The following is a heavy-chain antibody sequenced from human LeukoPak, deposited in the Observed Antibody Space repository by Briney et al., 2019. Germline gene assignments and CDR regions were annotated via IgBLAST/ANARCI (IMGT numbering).Heavy chain of an antibody. CDR3: TRADCSSTSCYWFDP. Sequence: PSETLSLTCTVSGGSISSYYWSWIRQPPGKGLEWIGYIYYSGSTNYNPSLKSRVTISVDTSKNQFSLKLSSVTAADTAVYYCTRADCSSTSCYWFDPWGRGTLVTVSS. CDR2: IYYSGST. V-gene: IGHV4-59*01. J-gene: IGHJ5*02. D-gene: IGHD2-2*01. CDR1: GGSISSYY.